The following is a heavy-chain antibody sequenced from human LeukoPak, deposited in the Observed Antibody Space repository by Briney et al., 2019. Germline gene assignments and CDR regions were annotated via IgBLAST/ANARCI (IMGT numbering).Heavy chain of an antibody. Sequence: GESLKTSCKGSGYSFTSYWIGWVRQMPGKGLEWMGIIYPGESDTRYSPSFQGQVTISADKSISTAYLQWSSLKASDTAMYYCARSHSSGWFPSDYWGQGTLVTVSS. CDR1: GYSFTSYW. CDR2: IYPGESDT. J-gene: IGHJ4*02. V-gene: IGHV5-51*01. CDR3: ARSHSSGWFPSDY. D-gene: IGHD6-19*01.